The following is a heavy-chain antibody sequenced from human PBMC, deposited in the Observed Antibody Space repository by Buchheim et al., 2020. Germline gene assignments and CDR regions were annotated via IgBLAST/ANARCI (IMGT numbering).Heavy chain of an antibody. Sequence: EVQLVESGGGLVQPGGSLRLSCAASGFTFSSYEMNWVRQAPGKGLEWVSYISSSGSTIYYADSVKGRFTISRDNAKNSLYLQMNSLRAEDTAVYYCASVQYYYDSSGYSLDRWYFDYWGQGTL. CDR1: GFTFSSYE. J-gene: IGHJ4*02. V-gene: IGHV3-48*03. CDR2: ISSSGSTI. CDR3: ASVQYYYDSSGYSLDRWYFDY. D-gene: IGHD3-22*01.